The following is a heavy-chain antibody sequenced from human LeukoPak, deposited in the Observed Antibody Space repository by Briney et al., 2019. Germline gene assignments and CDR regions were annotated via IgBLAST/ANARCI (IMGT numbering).Heavy chain of an antibody. Sequence: SETLSLTCTVSGDSISSYYWSGIRQPPGKGLEWIGEIYHSGSTNYNPSLKSRATISVDKSKNQFSLNLSSVTAADTAVYYCARGSHRGGYFDYWGQGTLVAVSS. J-gene: IGHJ4*02. CDR3: ARGSHRGGYFDY. CDR2: IYHSGST. V-gene: IGHV4-59*12. CDR1: GDSISSYY. D-gene: IGHD3-10*01.